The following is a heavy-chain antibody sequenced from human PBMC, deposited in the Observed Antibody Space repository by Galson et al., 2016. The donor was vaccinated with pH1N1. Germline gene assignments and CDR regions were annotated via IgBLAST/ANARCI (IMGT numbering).Heavy chain of an antibody. V-gene: IGHV3-49*04. D-gene: IGHD6-13*01. J-gene: IGHJ1*01. Sequence: SLRLSCAASGFSLATHAMGWVRQAPGKGLEWIGFIRSNTFSGTTTYAASVNGRFTISRDDSKNIAYLQMNSLKTEDTAVYYCTSYSDTTWYTFEHWGQGTLVTVSS. CDR2: IRSNTFSGTT. CDR1: GFSLATHA. CDR3: TSYSDTTWYTFEH.